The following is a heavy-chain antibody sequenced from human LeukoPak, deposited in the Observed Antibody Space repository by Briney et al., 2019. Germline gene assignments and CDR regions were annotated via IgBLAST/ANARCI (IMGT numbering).Heavy chain of an antibody. J-gene: IGHJ4*02. D-gene: IGHD6-13*01. Sequence: GASVKVSCKASGYTFTDYYMHWVRQAPGQGLEWMGWINPSSGGTNYAQKFQGRVTVTRDTSISTAYMELSRLRSDDTAVYYCARDLDSSSWYWGQGTLVTVSS. CDR1: GYTFTDYY. CDR2: INPSSGGT. CDR3: ARDLDSSSWY. V-gene: IGHV1-2*02.